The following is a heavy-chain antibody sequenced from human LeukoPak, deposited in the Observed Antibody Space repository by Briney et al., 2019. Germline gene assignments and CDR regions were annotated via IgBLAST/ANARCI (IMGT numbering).Heavy chain of an antibody. V-gene: IGHV3-21*01. CDR2: ISSSGKYI. CDR3: ARQPFGPGTYLQY. CDR1: GFSFSKHG. D-gene: IGHD3-10*01. J-gene: IGHJ1*01. Sequence: PGGSLTLSCEASGFSFSKHGLNWIRQAPGKGLDWVASISSSGKYISYAESLKGRFTISRDNAKNIVTLQMDSLRVEDTATYYCARQPFGPGTYLQYWGQGTLVIVSS.